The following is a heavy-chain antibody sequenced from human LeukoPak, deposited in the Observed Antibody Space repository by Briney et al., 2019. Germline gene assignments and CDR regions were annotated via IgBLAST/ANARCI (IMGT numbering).Heavy chain of an antibody. V-gene: IGHV3-15*01. J-gene: IGHJ4*02. Sequence: GGSLRLSCAASGFTFSNAWTSWVRQAPGKGLEWVGHIKSKTDGGTTDYAAPVKGRFTISRDDSKNTLYLQMNSMKTEDTAVYYCTTVTYYYGSGTYYPLDYWGQGTLVTVSS. CDR1: GFTFSNAW. CDR3: TTVTYYYGSGTYYPLDY. CDR2: IKSKTDGGTT. D-gene: IGHD3-10*01.